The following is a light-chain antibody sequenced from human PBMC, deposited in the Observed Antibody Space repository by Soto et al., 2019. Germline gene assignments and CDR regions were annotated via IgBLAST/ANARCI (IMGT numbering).Light chain of an antibody. CDR3: QQTDKAPPQIT. Sequence: MTLSPSALSGSVGDRVTITCRASQSISNYLNWYQQKPGKAPKLLIYGASSLQSGVPSRFSGSGSGTDFTLTISSLLPEDSSTNYCQQTDKAPPQITFCQRA. V-gene: IGKV1-39*01. J-gene: IGKJ5*01. CDR2: GAS. CDR1: QSISNY.